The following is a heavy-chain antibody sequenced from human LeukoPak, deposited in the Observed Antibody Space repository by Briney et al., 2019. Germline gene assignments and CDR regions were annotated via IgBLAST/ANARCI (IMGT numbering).Heavy chain of an antibody. Sequence: ASVKVSCKASGYSFINYDINWVRQAPGQGLEWMGWMNPNSGHAAYAQKFQGRVTMTRNTSISTAYMELSSLRSEDTAVYYCARRTRGHSTSPDDIWGQGTMVTVSS. CDR2: MNPNSGHA. V-gene: IGHV1-8*01. D-gene: IGHD6-13*01. CDR1: GYSFINYD. J-gene: IGHJ3*02. CDR3: ARRTRGHSTSPDDI.